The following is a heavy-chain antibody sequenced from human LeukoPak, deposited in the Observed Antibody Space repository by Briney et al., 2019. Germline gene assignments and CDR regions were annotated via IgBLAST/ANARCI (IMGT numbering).Heavy chain of an antibody. CDR2: IYYSGST. CDR3: ASQDLRFLEWFSFDY. V-gene: IGHV4-30-4*08. D-gene: IGHD3-3*01. J-gene: IGHJ4*02. Sequence: SETLSLTCTVSGGSISSGDYYWSWIRQPPGKGLEWIRYIYYSGSTYYNPSLKSRVTISVDTSKNQFSLKLSSVTAADTAVYYCASQDLRFLEWFSFDYWGQGTLVTVSS. CDR1: GGSISSGDYY.